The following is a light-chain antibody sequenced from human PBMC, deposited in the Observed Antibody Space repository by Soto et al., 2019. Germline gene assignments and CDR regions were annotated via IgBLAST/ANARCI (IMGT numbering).Light chain of an antibody. Sequence: DIQMTQSPSALSASVGDRVTITCRASQTISNWLAWYQQKPGKAPKVLIFDASTLDGGVPSRFSGRRSGTEFTLTISSLQPSDFATYYCQQYYTYPLTFGGGTKVEI. CDR3: QQYYTYPLT. CDR1: QTISNW. CDR2: DAS. V-gene: IGKV1-5*01. J-gene: IGKJ4*01.